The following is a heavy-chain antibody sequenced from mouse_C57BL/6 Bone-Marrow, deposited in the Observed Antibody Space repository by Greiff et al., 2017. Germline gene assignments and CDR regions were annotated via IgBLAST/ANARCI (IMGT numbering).Heavy chain of an antibody. CDR2: IDPENGDT. Sequence: VQLQQPGAELVRPGASVKLSCTASGFNIKDDYMHWVKQRPEQGLEWIGWIDPENGDTEYASKFQGKATITADTSSNTAYLQLSSLTSEDTAVYYCTVYYYGSDYWGQGTTLTVSS. D-gene: IGHD1-1*01. J-gene: IGHJ2*01. CDR3: TVYYYGSDY. CDR1: GFNIKDDY. V-gene: IGHV14-4*01.